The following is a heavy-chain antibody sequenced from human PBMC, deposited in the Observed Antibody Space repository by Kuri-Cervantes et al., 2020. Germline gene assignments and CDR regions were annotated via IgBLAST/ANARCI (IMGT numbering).Heavy chain of an antibody. J-gene: IGHJ6*02. CDR3: ARAGYSSWYGVDGMDV. V-gene: IGHV1-24*01. Sequence: ASVKVSCKVSGYTLTELSMHWVRQAPGKGLEWMGGFDPEDGETIYAQKLQGRVTMTRNTSISTAYMELSSLRSEDTAVYYCARAGYSSWYGVDGMDVWGQGTTVTVSS. CDR1: GYTLTELS. CDR2: FDPEDGET. D-gene: IGHD6-13*01.